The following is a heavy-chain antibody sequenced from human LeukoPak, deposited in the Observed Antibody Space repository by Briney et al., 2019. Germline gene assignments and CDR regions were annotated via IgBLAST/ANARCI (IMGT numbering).Heavy chain of an antibody. J-gene: IGHJ5*02. CDR1: GGSFSSYA. CDR3: ARGADYDDYVIGNWFDP. D-gene: IGHD4-17*01. Sequence: SVKVSCKASGGSFSSYAISWVRQAPGQGLEWMGRIIPIPGIANYAQKFQGRVTITADKSTSTAYMELSSLRSEDTAAYYCARGADYDDYVIGNWFDPWGQGTLVTVSS. CDR2: IIPIPGIA. V-gene: IGHV1-69*04.